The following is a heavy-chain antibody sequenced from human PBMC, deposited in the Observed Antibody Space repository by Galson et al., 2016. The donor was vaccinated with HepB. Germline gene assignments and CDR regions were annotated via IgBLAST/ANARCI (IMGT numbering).Heavy chain of an antibody. V-gene: IGHV1-18*04. CDR1: GYTFINYG. CDR2: ISVDIGNT. CDR3: ARVSPVDYYYYIDV. Sequence: SVKVSCKASGYTFINYGISWVRQAPGQGLEWMGWISVDIGNTNYAQKLQDRVTMTTDTSTSTAYMELRSLRSDDTAVYYCARVSPVDYYYYIDVWGRGTTVTVS. J-gene: IGHJ6*03.